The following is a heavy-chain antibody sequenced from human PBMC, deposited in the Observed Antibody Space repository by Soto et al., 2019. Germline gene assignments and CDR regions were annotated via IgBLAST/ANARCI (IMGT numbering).Heavy chain of an antibody. CDR3: ATRILTGYPRNFDY. CDR2: IYYSGST. V-gene: IGHV4-39*01. J-gene: IGHJ4*02. Sequence: QLQLQESGPGLVKPSETLSLTCTVSGGSISSSSYYWGWIRQPPGKGLEWIGRIYYSGSTYYNPSLKSRVTISVDTSKNQFSLKLSSVTAADTAVYYCATRILTGYPRNFDYWGQGTLVTVSS. D-gene: IGHD3-9*01. CDR1: GGSISSSSYY.